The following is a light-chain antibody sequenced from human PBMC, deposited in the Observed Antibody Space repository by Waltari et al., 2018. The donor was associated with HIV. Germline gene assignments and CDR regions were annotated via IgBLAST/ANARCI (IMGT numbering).Light chain of an antibody. CDR1: QSVSSY. V-gene: IGKV3-11*01. CDR3: QQRSYWPPYT. Sequence: EIALTQSPATLSLSPGERATLSCRASQSVSSYLAWYQQKPGQAPRLLIYDASNRATGIPARFSASGSGTDFTLTISSLEPEDFAVYYCQQRSYWPPYTFGQGTRLEIK. J-gene: IGKJ2*01. CDR2: DAS.